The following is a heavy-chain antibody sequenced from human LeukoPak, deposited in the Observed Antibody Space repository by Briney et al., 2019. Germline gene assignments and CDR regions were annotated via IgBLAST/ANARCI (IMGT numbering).Heavy chain of an antibody. D-gene: IGHD1-26*01. Sequence: GGSLRLSCAASGFTFSTYSINWVRQAPGKGLEWVAGISYDGSNKYYADAVKGRFTISRDNSKNTLYLQMNSLRPEDTAVYCCARSLGRGNYYYYYMDVWGKGTTVTVSS. CDR3: ARSLGRGNYYYYYMDV. CDR2: ISYDGSNK. CDR1: GFTFSTYS. J-gene: IGHJ6*03. V-gene: IGHV3-30*01.